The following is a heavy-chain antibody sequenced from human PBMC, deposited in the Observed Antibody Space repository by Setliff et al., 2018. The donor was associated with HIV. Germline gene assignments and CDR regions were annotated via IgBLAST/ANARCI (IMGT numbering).Heavy chain of an antibody. V-gene: IGHV4-31*03. Sequence: PSETLSLTCTVSGGSISSGGYYWSWIRHHPGKGLEWIGYIHCSGNTYYNPSLKSRLTISVDTSKNQFSLNLSSVTAADTAVYYCAREKGRYFDWSHTRDAFDIWGQGTMVTVSS. CDR3: AREKGRYFDWSHTRDAFDI. J-gene: IGHJ3*02. D-gene: IGHD3-9*01. CDR1: GGSISSGGYY. CDR2: IHCSGNT.